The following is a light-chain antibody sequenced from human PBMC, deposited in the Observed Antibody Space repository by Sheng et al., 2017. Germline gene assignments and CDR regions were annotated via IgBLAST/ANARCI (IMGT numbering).Light chain of an antibody. V-gene: IGLV1-47*01. CDR3: ASWDDSQTALYV. CDR2: RND. Sequence: QSVLTQPRSVSGTPGQRVVISCSGTTSNIGSNYVFWYQQFSGSAPKLLIYRNDQRPSGVPDRFSGSKSDTSASLAISGLRSEDEAAYYCASWDDSQTALYVFGSGTKVTVL. J-gene: IGLJ1*01. CDR1: TSNIGSNY.